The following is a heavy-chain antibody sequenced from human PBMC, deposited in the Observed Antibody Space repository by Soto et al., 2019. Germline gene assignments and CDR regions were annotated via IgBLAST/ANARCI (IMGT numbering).Heavy chain of an antibody. CDR3: AKQFYDFWSGEYYFDY. V-gene: IGHV3-30*18. Sequence: QVQLVESGGGVVQPGRSLRLSCAASGFTFSSYGMHWVRQAPGKGLEWVAVISYDGSNKYYADSVKGRFTISRDNSKDTLYLQMNRLRAEDTAVYYCAKQFYDFWSGEYYFDYWGQGTLVTVSS. CDR2: ISYDGSNK. D-gene: IGHD3-3*01. J-gene: IGHJ4*02. CDR1: GFTFSSYG.